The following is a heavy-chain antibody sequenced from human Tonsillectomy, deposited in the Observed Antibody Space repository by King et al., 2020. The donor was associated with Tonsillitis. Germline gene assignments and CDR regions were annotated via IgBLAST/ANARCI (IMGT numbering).Heavy chain of an antibody. CDR3: ARGYYGSGPDYYYYYMDV. Sequence: VQLQQWGAGLLKPSETLSLTCAVYGGSFSGYYWSWIRQPPGKGLEWIGEINHIGSTNYNPSLKSRVTISLDTSKNQFSLKLSSVTAADTAVYYCARGYYGSGPDYYYYYMDVWGYGTTVTVSS. J-gene: IGHJ6*03. D-gene: IGHD3-10*01. CDR1: GGSFSGYY. CDR2: INHIGST. V-gene: IGHV4-34*01.